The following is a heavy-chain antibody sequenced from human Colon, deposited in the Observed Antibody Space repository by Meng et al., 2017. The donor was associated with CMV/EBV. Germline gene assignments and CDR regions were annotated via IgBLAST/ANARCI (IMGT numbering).Heavy chain of an antibody. J-gene: IGHJ1*01. Sequence: FTVSDYWMSWVRQAPGKGLVWVSRIKSDGSQRDYGDSVKGRFTISRDNAKNTVYLQMSSLRVEDTAIYYCARMGYFDSSGYYGYLQKWGQGTLVTVSS. CDR1: FTVSDYW. CDR2: IKSDGSQR. V-gene: IGHV3-74*01. CDR3: ARMGYFDSSGYYGYLQK. D-gene: IGHD3-22*01.